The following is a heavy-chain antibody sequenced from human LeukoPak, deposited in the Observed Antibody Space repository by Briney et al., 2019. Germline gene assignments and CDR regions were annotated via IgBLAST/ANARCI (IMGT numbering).Heavy chain of an antibody. CDR1: GGSISSYY. D-gene: IGHD3-10*01. Sequence: SETLSLTCPVSGGSISSYYWSWIRQPPGKGLEWIGYIYYGGSTNYNPSLKSRVTMSVDTSKNQFSLKLSSVTAADTAVYYCARGPLLWFGKQFDYWGQGTLVTVSS. CDR2: IYYGGST. CDR3: ARGPLLWFGKQFDY. J-gene: IGHJ4*02. V-gene: IGHV4-59*12.